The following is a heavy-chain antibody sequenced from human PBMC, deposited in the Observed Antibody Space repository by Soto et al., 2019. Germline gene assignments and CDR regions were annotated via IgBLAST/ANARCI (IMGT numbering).Heavy chain of an antibody. CDR2: IYYSGST. CDR3: ARGERRLRRGLAY. CDR1: GGSISGGDYY. D-gene: IGHD4-17*01. J-gene: IGHJ4*02. V-gene: IGHV4-30-4*01. Sequence: PSETLSLTCTVSGGSISGGDYYWSWIRQPPGKGLEWIGYIYYSGSTYYNPSLKSRVTISLGTSKNQFSWKLSSVTAADTAVYYCARGERRLRRGLAYWGQGTLVTVPS.